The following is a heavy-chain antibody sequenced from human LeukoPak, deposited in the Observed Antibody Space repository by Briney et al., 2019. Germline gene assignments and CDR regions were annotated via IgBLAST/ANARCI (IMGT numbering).Heavy chain of an antibody. V-gene: IGHV4-4*07. Sequence: PSETLSLTCTVSGGSISSYYWSWIRQPAGKGLEWIGRIYTTGSTNYNPSLQSRVTMSVDTSKNQFSLKLTPVTAADTAMYYCARDRFGYYFDYWGQGTLVTVSS. CDR2: IYTTGST. D-gene: IGHD3-10*01. CDR3: ARDRFGYYFDY. CDR1: GGSISSYY. J-gene: IGHJ4*02.